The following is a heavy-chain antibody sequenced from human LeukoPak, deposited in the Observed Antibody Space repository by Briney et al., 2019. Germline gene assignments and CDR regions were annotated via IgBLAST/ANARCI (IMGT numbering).Heavy chain of an antibody. V-gene: IGHV3-23*01. J-gene: IGHJ6*02. D-gene: IGHD3-10*01. CDR2: ISGSGGST. CDR3: ANGGSSLLWFGELLSNIYYYGMDV. CDR1: GFTFSSYA. Sequence: GGSLRLSCAASGFTFSSYAMSWVRQAPGKGLEWVSAISGSGGSTYYTDSVKGRFTISRDNSKNTLYLQMNSLRAEDTAVYYCANGGSSLLWFGELLSNIYYYGMDVWGQGTTVTVSS.